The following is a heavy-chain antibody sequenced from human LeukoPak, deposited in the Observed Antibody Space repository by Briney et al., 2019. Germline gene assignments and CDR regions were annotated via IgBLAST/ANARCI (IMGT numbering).Heavy chain of an antibody. CDR3: ARDHSSSWNDAFDI. CDR1: GFTFSDYY. Sequence: GGSLRLSCAASGFTFSDYYMSWIRQAPGKGLEWVSYISSSGSTIYYADSVKGRFTISRDNAKNSLYLQMNSLRAEDTAVYYCARDHSSSWNDAFDIWGQGTLVTVSS. CDR2: ISSSGSTI. V-gene: IGHV3-11*04. J-gene: IGHJ3*02. D-gene: IGHD6-13*01.